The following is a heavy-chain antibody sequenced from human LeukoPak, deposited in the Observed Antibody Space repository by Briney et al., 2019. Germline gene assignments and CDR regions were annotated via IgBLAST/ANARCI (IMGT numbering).Heavy chain of an antibody. CDR3: ARPLSNGYFHDSGGYYPYAMDV. CDR2: ISYDGSNK. J-gene: IGHJ6*02. V-gene: IGHV3-30*09. CDR1: GFTFSTPT. D-gene: IGHD3-22*01. Sequence: GGSLRLSCAASGFTFSTPTMHWVRQAPGKGLEWVAVISYDGSNKFYADSVKGRFAISRDNSKNTLYLQMNSLRGYDSAVYYCARPLSNGYFHDSGGYYPYAMDVWGQGTTVTVSS.